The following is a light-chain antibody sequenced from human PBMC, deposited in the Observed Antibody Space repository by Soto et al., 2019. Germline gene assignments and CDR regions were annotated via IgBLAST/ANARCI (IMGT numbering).Light chain of an antibody. J-gene: IGKJ2*01. V-gene: IGKV3-11*01. Sequence: EIVLTQSPATLSLSPGERATLSCRASQSVSSYLAWYQQKPGQAPRLLIYDTSNRATGIPARFSGSGSGTDFTLTISSLEPEDCAVYYCQQRSNWSYTFGQGTKLESK. CDR2: DTS. CDR1: QSVSSY. CDR3: QQRSNWSYT.